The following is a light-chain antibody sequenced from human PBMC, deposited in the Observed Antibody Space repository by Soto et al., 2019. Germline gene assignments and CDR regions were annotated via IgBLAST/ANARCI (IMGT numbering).Light chain of an antibody. CDR1: SSNIGSNT. V-gene: IGLV1-44*01. CDR3: AAWDGSLNVVL. Sequence: QSALTQPPSASGTPRQRVTISCSGSSSNIGSNTVNWYQQLPGSAPKLLMYSTNQRPSGVPDRFSGSKSGTSASLAISGLQSEDEADYYCAAWDGSLNVVLFGGGTKVTVL. J-gene: IGLJ2*01. CDR2: STN.